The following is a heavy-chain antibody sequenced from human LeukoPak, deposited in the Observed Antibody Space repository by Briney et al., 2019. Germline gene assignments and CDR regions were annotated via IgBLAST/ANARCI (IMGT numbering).Heavy chain of an antibody. CDR1: GFTFSSYG. J-gene: IGHJ5*02. CDR3: AKDRWFDP. Sequence: GGSLRLSCAVSGFTFSSYGMHWVRQAPGKGLEWVAFIRYDGSNKYYADSVKGRFTISRDNSKNTLYLQMNSLRAEDTAVYYCAKDRWFDPWGQGTLVTVSS. CDR2: IRYDGSNK. V-gene: IGHV3-30*02.